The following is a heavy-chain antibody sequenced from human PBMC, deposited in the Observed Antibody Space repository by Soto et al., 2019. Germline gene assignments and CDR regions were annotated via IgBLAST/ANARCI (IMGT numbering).Heavy chain of an antibody. Sequence: GGSLRLSCAASGFTFSSYSMNWVRQAPGKGLEWVSYISSSSSTIYYADSVKGRFTISRDNAKNSLYLQMNSLRDEDTAVYYCARDLVQEPPPLFLDYWGQGTLVTVSS. D-gene: IGHD1-1*01. J-gene: IGHJ4*02. CDR2: ISSSSSTI. CDR1: GFTFSSYS. CDR3: ARDLVQEPPPLFLDY. V-gene: IGHV3-48*02.